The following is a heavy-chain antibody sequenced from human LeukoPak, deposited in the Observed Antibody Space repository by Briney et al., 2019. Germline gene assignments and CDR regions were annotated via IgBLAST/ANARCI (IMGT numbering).Heavy chain of an antibody. J-gene: IGHJ4*02. CDR2: ISAYNGNT. V-gene: IGHV1-18*01. CDR3: ARCAAGEQWPRDYFDY. CDR1: GYTFTSYG. D-gene: IGHD6-19*01. Sequence: GASVKVSCKASGYTFTSYGISWVRQAPGQGLEWMGWISAYNGNTNYAQKPQGRATMTTDTSTSTAYMELRSLRSDDTAVYYCARCAAGEQWPRDYFDYWGQGTLVTVSS.